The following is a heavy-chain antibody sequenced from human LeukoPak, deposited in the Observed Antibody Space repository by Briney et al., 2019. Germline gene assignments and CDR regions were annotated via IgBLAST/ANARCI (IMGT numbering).Heavy chain of an antibody. D-gene: IGHD6-19*01. CDR3: ARGSGRAVAGNVDY. V-gene: IGHV4-59*08. J-gene: IGHJ4*02. CDR2: IYYSGST. CDR1: GGSISSYY. Sequence: SETLSLTCTVAGGSISSYYRSWIRQPPGKGQEWIGYIYYSGSTNYNPSLKSRVTISVDTSKNQFSLKLSSVTAADTAVYYCARGSGRAVAGNVDYWGQGTLVTVSS.